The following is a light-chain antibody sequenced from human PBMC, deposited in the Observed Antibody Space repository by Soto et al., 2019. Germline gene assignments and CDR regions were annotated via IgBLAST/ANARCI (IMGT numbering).Light chain of an antibody. CDR2: DVS. V-gene: IGLV2-14*01. CDR3: SSYTSSSSYV. Sequence: QSALTQPASVSGYPGQSIAISCTGTSSDVGAYNSVSWYLQYPGKDPKLMIHDVSNRPSGVSDRFSGSKAGNTASRTISGLQAEDEADYYCSSYTSSSSYVFGSGTKLTVL. CDR1: SSDVGAYNS. J-gene: IGLJ1*01.